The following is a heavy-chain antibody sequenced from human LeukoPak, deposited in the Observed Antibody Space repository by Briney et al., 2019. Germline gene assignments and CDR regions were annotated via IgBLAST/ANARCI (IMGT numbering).Heavy chain of an antibody. Sequence: SETLSLTCAVHGGSFSGYYWSWIRQPPGKGLEWIGEINHSGSTNYNPSLKSRVTISVDTSKNQFSLKLSSVTAADTAVYYCARGHTVTTYHIWGQGTMVTVSS. CDR2: INHSGST. V-gene: IGHV4-34*01. CDR1: GGSFSGYY. J-gene: IGHJ3*02. D-gene: IGHD4-17*01. CDR3: ARGHTVTTYHI.